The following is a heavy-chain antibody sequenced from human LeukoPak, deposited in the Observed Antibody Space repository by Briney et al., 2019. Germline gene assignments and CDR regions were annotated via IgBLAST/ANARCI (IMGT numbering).Heavy chain of an antibody. CDR1: GGSFSGYY. CDR3: ATTLYSRSCFDY. V-gene: IGHV4-34*01. J-gene: IGHJ4*02. Sequence: SETLSLTCAVYGGSFSGYYWSWIRQPPGKGLEWIGEINHSGSTNYNPSLKSRVTISVDTSKNQFSLQLSSVTAADTAIYYCATTLYSRSCFDYWGQGTLVTVSS. CDR2: INHSGST. D-gene: IGHD6-6*01.